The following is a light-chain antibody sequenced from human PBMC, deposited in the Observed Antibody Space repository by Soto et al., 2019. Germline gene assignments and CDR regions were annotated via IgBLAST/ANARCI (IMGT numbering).Light chain of an antibody. CDR1: QSVSSNY. J-gene: IGKJ1*01. CDR3: EQYGSSPRT. CDR2: GVS. V-gene: IGKV3-20*01. Sequence: GERAALCCSASQSVSSNYFAWYQQKPGQAPRLLIYGVSSRPTGIPDRFSGSGSGTDFTLAISRLEPEDFAVYYCEQYGSSPRTFGQGTKVDIK.